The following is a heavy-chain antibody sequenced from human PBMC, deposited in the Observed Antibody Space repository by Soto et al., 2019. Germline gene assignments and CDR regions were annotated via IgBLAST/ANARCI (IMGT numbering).Heavy chain of an antibody. CDR3: GRVISLTNVDY. CDR1: GGSVSNSD. J-gene: IGHJ4*02. CDR2: IIPIFGPA. V-gene: IGHV1-69*01. D-gene: IGHD1-1*01. Sequence: QGRLLQYGSEVKQPGYEVRVSCKASGGSVSNSDIRWLLQAPGQGLEWMRGIIPIFGPAIYARKFQGRFPIRADESTGTAYRELNNGGSDDAAVSYCGRVISLTNVDYWGQGTMVTFSS.